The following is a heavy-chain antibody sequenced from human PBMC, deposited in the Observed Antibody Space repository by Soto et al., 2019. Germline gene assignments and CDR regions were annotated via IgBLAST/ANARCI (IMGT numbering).Heavy chain of an antibody. D-gene: IGHD2-2*01. CDR3: ARDFTVQGQAMTFDY. V-gene: IGHV1-69*06. CDR1: GGTFSSYA. J-gene: IGHJ4*02. Sequence: QVQLVQSGAEVKKPGSSVKVSCKASGGTFSSYAISCVRQAPGQWLEWMGGIIPIFGTANYAQKFQGRVTITADKSTSTAYMELSSLISEDTAVYYCARDFTVQGQAMTFDYWGQETLVTVSS. CDR2: IIPIFGTA.